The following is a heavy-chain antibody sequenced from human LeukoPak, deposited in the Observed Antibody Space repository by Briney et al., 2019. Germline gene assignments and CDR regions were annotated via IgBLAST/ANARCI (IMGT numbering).Heavy chain of an antibody. CDR2: INPNSGGT. D-gene: IGHD3-10*01. CDR1: GYTFNGYY. V-gene: IGHV1-2*02. J-gene: IGHJ4*02. CDR3: ASSPEGEFPSFDY. Sequence: GASVKLSCKASGYTFNGYYMHWVRQAPGQGLEWMGWINPNSGGTNYAQKFQGRVTMTRDTSISTAYMELSRLRSDDTAVYYCASSPEGEFPSFDYWGQGTLVTVSS.